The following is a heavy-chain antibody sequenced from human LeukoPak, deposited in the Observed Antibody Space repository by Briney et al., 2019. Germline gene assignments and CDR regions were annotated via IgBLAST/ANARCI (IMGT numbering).Heavy chain of an antibody. D-gene: IGHD3-3*01. CDR1: GYTFTSYD. Sequence: ASVNVSCKASGYTFTSYDINWVRQATGQGLEWMGWMNPNSGNTGYAQKFQGRVTLTRDMSTNTAYMEVSSLTSEDTATYYCAAEPKVGDVYFDPWGQGTLVTVSS. V-gene: IGHV1-8*01. CDR2: MNPNSGNT. J-gene: IGHJ5*02. CDR3: AAEPKVGDVYFDP.